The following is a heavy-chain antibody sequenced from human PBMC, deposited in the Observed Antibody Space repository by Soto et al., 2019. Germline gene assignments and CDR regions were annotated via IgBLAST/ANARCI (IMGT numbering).Heavy chain of an antibody. J-gene: IGHJ6*02. D-gene: IGHD7-27*01. CDR2: ISYDGSNK. V-gene: IGHV3-30*18. CDR1: GFTFSSYG. Sequence: QVQLVESGGGVVQPGRSLRLSCAASGFTFSSYGMHCVRQAPGKGLEWVAVISYDGSNKYYADSVKGRFTISRDNSKNTLYLQMISLRAEDTAVYYCAKDLLGPGRAYGMDVWGQGTTVTVPS. CDR3: AKDLLGPGRAYGMDV.